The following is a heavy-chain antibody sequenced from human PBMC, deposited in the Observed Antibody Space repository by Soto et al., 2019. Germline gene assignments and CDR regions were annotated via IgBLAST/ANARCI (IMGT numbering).Heavy chain of an antibody. CDR2: IYYSGST. D-gene: IGHD3-9*01. CDR3: ARAPPSTLRYFDMLPFNP. Sequence: SETLSLTCTVSGGTISSGGYYWSWIRQHPGKGLEWIGYIYYSGSTYYNPSLKSRVTISVDTSKNQFSLKLSSVTAADTAVYYCARAPPSTLRYFDMLPFNPWGQGTLVAVST. V-gene: IGHV4-31*03. CDR1: GGTISSGGYY. J-gene: IGHJ4*02.